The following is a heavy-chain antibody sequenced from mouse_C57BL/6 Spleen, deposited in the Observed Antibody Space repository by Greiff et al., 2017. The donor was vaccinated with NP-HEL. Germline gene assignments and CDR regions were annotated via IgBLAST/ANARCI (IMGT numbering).Heavy chain of an antibody. CDR3: ASGGLLRLAAMDY. CDR1: GYTFTSYW. Sequence: QVQLQQPGAELVRPGTSVKLSCKASGYTFTSYWMHWVKQRPGQGLEWIGVIDPSDSYTNYNQKFKGKATLTVDTSSSTAYMQLSSLTSEDSAVYYCASGGLLRLAAMDYWGQGTSVTVSS. CDR2: IDPSDSYT. D-gene: IGHD1-1*01. V-gene: IGHV1-59*01. J-gene: IGHJ4*01.